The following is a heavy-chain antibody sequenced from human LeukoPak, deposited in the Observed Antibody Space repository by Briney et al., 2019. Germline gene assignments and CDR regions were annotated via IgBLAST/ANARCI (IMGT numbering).Heavy chain of an antibody. D-gene: IGHD2/OR15-2a*01. CDR1: GYSFNNHW. J-gene: IGHJ4*02. CDR2: IFPGDSDT. V-gene: IGHV5-51*01. Sequence: GESLKISCQGSGYSFNNHWIGWVRQPPGKGLEWMAIIFPGDSDTRYSPSFQGQVTISADRSITTAYLQWSRLKASDTAIYYCARSSETYFTTFDSWGQGTLVTVSS. CDR3: ARSSETYFTTFDS.